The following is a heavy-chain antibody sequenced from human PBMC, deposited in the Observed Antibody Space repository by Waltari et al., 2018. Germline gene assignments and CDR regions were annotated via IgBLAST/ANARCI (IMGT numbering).Heavy chain of an antibody. J-gene: IGHJ4*02. CDR2: INPSGGST. V-gene: IGHV1-46*01. CDR1: GYTCTSDY. D-gene: IGHD4-17*01. CDR3: ARDRITVTTPFDY. Sequence: QVQLVQSGAAVKKPGASVKVSCKASGYTCTSDYMHWARRAPGQGLEWMGIINPSGGSTSYAQKFQGRVTMTRDTSTSTVYMELSSLRSEDTAVYYCARDRITVTTPFDYWGQGTLVTVSS.